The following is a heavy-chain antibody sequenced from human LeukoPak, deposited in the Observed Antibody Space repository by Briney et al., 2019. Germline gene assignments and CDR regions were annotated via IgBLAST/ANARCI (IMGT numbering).Heavy chain of an antibody. D-gene: IGHD3-10*01. CDR2: IYYSGST. V-gene: IGHV4-59*08. CDR3: ARLMVRGVIIQGFDY. Sequence: SETLSLTCTVSGGSISSYYWSWIRQPPGKGLEWIGYIYYSGSTNYNPSLKSRVTISVDTSKNQFSLKLGSVTAADTAVYYCARLMVRGVIIQGFDYWGQGTLVTVSS. CDR1: GGSISSYY. J-gene: IGHJ4*02.